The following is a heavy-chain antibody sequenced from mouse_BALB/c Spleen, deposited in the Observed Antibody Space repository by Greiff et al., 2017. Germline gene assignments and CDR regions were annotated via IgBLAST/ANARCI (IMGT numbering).Heavy chain of an antibody. Sequence: VQLQQSGAELVKPGASVKLSCTASGFNFKDSYLHWVKQRPGQGLEWIGRIDPANGNTKYDPKFQGKATITADTSSNTAYLQLSSLTSEDPAVYYSARSTAVVAGAMDYWGQGTSVTVSS. CDR3: ARSTAVVAGAMDY. D-gene: IGHD1-1*01. CDR2: IDPANGNT. J-gene: IGHJ4*01. CDR1: GFNFKDSY. V-gene: IGHV14-3*02.